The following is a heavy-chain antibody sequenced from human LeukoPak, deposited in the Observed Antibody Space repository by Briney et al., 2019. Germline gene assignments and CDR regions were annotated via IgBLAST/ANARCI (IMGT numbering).Heavy chain of an antibody. Sequence: ASETLSLTCTVSGGSISSGSYYWSWIRQPAGKGLEWIGRIYISGSTNYNPSLTSRVTISVDTSKNQFSLKLSSVTAADTAVYYCARSLYYYGSDSFDIWGQGTMVSVSS. CDR3: ARSLYYYGSDSFDI. CDR1: GGSISSGSYY. J-gene: IGHJ3*02. D-gene: IGHD3-10*01. CDR2: IYISGST. V-gene: IGHV4-61*02.